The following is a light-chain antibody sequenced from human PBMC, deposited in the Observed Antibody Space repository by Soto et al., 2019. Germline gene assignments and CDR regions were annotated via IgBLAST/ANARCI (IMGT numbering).Light chain of an antibody. CDR1: TSNVGNNA. CDR2: YDD. V-gene: IGLV1-36*01. J-gene: IGLJ2*01. Sequence: QSVLTQPPSASGTPGQRVTISCSGITSNVGNNAVNWYQQLPGKAPKLLIYYDDLLPSGVSDRFSGSKSGTSASLAISGLQSEDEADYYCAAWDDSLNGQLFGGRTQLTVL. CDR3: AAWDDSLNGQL.